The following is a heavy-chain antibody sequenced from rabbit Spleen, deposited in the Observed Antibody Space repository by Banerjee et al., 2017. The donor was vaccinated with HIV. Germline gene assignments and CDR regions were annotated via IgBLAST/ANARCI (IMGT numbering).Heavy chain of an antibody. CDR3: ARDLVTVIGWNFNL. CDR2: INIVNGKD. CDR1: GVYFSAKDV. J-gene: IGHJ4*01. D-gene: IGHD5-1*01. V-gene: IGHV1S45*01. Sequence: EQLEESGGGLVKPEGSLTLTCKASGVYFSAKDVMCWVRQAPGKGLEWIACINIVNGKDFYATWAKVRFIMSRTSSTTVTLQMTSLTAADTATYICARDLVTVIGWNFNLWGQGTLVTVS.